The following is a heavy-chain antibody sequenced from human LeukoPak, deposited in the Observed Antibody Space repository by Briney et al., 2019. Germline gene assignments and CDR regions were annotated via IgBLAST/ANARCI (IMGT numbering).Heavy chain of an antibody. CDR1: GFTFDDYA. CDR2: ISWNSGSI. J-gene: IGHJ6*02. Sequence: GGSLRLSCAASGFTFDDYAMHWVRQAPGKGLEWVSGISWNSGSIGYADSVKGRFTISRDNAKNSLYLQMNSLRAEDTALYYCAKAEVKYYYYGMDVWGQGTTVTVSS. V-gene: IGHV3-9*01. CDR3: AKAEVKYYYYGMDV.